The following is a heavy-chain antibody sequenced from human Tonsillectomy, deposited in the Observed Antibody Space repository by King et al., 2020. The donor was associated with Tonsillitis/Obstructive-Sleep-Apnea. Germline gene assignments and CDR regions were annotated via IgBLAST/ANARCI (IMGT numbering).Heavy chain of an antibody. CDR2: ISSSGSTI. Sequence: VQLVESGGGLVQPGGSLRLSCAASGFTFSSYEMNWVRQAPGKGLEWVSYISSSGSTIYYADSVKGRFTIPRDNAKNSLYLQMNSLRAEDTAVYYCARAPYDSSGYYPDYFYYWGQGTLVTVSS. CDR1: GFTFSSYE. D-gene: IGHD3-22*01. J-gene: IGHJ4*02. V-gene: IGHV3-48*03. CDR3: ARAPYDSSGYYPDYFYY.